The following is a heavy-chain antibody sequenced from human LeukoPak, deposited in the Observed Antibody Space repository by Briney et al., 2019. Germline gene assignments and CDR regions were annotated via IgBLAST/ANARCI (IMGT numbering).Heavy chain of an antibody. CDR2: ISSSSSYI. D-gene: IGHD6-13*01. J-gene: IGHJ1*01. Sequence: GGSLRLSCAASGFTFSTYSMNWVRQAPGKGLEWVSSISSSSSYIYYADSVKGRFTISRDNAKNSLYLQMNSLRAEDTAVYYCARGPRNSGSYQYLQHWGQGTLVTVSS. CDR3: ARGPRNSGSYQYLQH. V-gene: IGHV3-21*01. CDR1: GFTFSTYS.